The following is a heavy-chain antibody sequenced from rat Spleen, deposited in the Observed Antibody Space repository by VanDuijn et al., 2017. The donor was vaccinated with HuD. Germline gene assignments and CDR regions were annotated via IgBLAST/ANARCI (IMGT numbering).Heavy chain of an antibody. CDR3: TTGTF. J-gene: IGHJ2*01. CDR1: GFTFSNYG. V-gene: IGHV5-27*01. CDR2: INSDGGGT. Sequence: EVQLVESGGGSVQPGRPMKLSCVASGFTFSNYGMAWVRQAPKKGLEWVTYINSDGGGTYYRDSVKGRFTISRDDAKNTLYLQMDSLRSEDTATYYCTTGTFWGQGVMVTVSS.